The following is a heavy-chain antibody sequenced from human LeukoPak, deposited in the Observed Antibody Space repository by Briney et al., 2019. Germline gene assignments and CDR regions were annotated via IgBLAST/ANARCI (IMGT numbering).Heavy chain of an antibody. CDR1: GFTFSGSV. J-gene: IGHJ4*02. V-gene: IGHV3-73*01. Sequence: GGSLRLSCAASGFTFSGSVMHWVRQASGKGLEWVGRIRSKANSYATTYAASVKGRFTISRDDSKNMAYLQMNSLKTEDTAVYYCTSGSTTDFDYWGQGTLVTVSS. D-gene: IGHD1-26*01. CDR3: TSGSTTDFDY. CDR2: IRSKANSYAT.